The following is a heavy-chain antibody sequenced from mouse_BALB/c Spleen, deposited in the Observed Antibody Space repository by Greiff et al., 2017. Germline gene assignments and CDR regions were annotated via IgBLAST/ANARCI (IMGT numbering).Heavy chain of an antibody. CDR3: AISFYRYDSHYYAMDY. Sequence: VQLVESGPDLVAPSQSLSITCTVSGFSLTSYGVHWVRQPPGKGLEWLVVIWSDGSTTYNSALKSRLSISKDNSKSQVFLKMNSLQTDDTAMYYCAISFYRYDSHYYAMDYWGQGTSVTVSS. CDR2: IWSDGST. CDR1: GFSLTSYG. V-gene: IGHV2-6-2*01. J-gene: IGHJ4*01. D-gene: IGHD2-14*01.